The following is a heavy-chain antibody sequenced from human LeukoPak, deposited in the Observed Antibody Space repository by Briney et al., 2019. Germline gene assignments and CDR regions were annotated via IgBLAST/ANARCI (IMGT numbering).Heavy chain of an antibody. J-gene: IGHJ4*02. CDR2: INPSGGRT. Sequence: ASVKVPCKASGYTFTSDYIHWVRQAPGQGLEWLGIINPSGGRTTYGQNFQGRVTMTRDTSTSTVYMELSSLRSEDTAVYYCARGSRFLDYWGQGTLVTVSS. CDR3: ARGSRFLDY. V-gene: IGHV1-46*01. D-gene: IGHD3-3*01. CDR1: GYTFTSDY.